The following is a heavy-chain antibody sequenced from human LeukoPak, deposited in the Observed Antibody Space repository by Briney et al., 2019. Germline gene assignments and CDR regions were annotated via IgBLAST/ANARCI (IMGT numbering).Heavy chain of an antibody. CDR2: ISGNGGST. CDR3: AKDLQGSSWYSPDQ. CDR1: GFTFSGYA. V-gene: IGHV3-23*01. D-gene: IGHD6-13*01. J-gene: IGHJ4*02. Sequence: GGSLGLSCAASGFTFSGYAMTWVRQAPGKGLEWVAIISGNGGSTYYADSVKGRFTISRDNAKNTLYLQMNSLRAEDTAMYYCAKDLQGSSWYSPDQWGQGTLVTVSS.